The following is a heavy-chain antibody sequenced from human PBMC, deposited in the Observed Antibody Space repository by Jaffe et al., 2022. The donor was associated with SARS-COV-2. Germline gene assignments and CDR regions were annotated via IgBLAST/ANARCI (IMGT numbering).Heavy chain of an antibody. CDR2: IYTSGST. CDR3: ARESELLEWVAWFDP. D-gene: IGHD2-15*01. Sequence: QVQLQESGPGLVKPSQTLSLTCTVSGGSISSGSYYWSWIRQPAGKGLEWIGRIYTSGSTNYNPSLKSRVTISVDTSKNQFSLKLSSVTAADTAVYYCARESELLEWVAWFDPWGQGTLVTVSS. V-gene: IGHV4-61*02. J-gene: IGHJ5*02. CDR1: GGSISSGSYY.